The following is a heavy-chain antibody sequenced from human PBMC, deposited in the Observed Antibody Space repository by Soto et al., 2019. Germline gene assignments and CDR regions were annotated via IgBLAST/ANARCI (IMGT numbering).Heavy chain of an antibody. CDR2: IIPLLDVT. CDR3: ASDSGTVGYDDS. J-gene: IGHJ4*02. D-gene: IGHD3-10*01. Sequence: QVQLVQSGAEVKKPGSSVKVSCKASGGTFSTYTINWVRQAPGQGLEWMGRIIPLLDVTNNAQRFQGRVTITADKSTSTVYMDLTSLTSQDTAVYYFASDSGTVGYDDSWGQGTLVPVSS. CDR1: GGTFSTYT. V-gene: IGHV1-69*02.